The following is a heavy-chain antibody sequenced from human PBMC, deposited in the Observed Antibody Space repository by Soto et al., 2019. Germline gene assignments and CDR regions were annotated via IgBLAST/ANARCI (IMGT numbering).Heavy chain of an antibody. CDR1: CGSISTGGYY. CDR2: IYYSGSA. CDR3: ARFYYASGSLIVRAPDY. D-gene: IGHD3-10*01. Sequence: SETLSLTCTVSCGSISTGGYYWSWIRQHPGKGLEWIGYIYYSGSAYYNPSLQSRLTMSVDTSKNQFSLKLNSVTAADTAVYYCARFYYASGSLIVRAPDYWGQGTLVTVSS. V-gene: IGHV4-31*03. J-gene: IGHJ4*02.